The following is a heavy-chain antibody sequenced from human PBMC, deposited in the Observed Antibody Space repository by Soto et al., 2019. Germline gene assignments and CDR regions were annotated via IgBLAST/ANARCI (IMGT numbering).Heavy chain of an antibody. CDR3: ARVVPGAEAWFGP. Sequence: DSVKVSCKPSGYTFSNYGITWVLQAPGQPLEWLGWISLYSDGTNYAQKFQGRVSMTTDTSTTTAYMELRSLRSDDTTVYHCARVVPGAEAWFGPWGQGTLVTVSS. V-gene: IGHV1-18*01. CDR2: ISLYSDGT. J-gene: IGHJ5*02. D-gene: IGHD2-2*01. CDR1: GYTFSNYG.